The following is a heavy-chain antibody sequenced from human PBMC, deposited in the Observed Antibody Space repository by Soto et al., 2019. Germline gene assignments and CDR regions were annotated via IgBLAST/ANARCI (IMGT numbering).Heavy chain of an antibody. Sequence: ASVKVSCKASGYTFTSYAMHWVRQAPGQRLEWMGWINAGNGNIKYSQKFQGRVTITRDTSASTAYMELSSLRSEDTAVYYCARDLHSSGSYGMDVWGQGTTVTVSS. D-gene: IGHD6-19*01. V-gene: IGHV1-3*01. J-gene: IGHJ6*02. CDR3: ARDLHSSGSYGMDV. CDR1: GYTFTSYA. CDR2: INAGNGNI.